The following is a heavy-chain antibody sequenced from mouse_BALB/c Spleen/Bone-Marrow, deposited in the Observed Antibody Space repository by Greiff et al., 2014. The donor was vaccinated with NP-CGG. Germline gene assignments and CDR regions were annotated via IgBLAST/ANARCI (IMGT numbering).Heavy chain of an antibody. D-gene: IGHD3-2*01. J-gene: IGHJ2*01. Sequence: QVQLQQSGAELVRPGTSVKASCKASGYAFTNYLIEWVKQRPVQGLEWIGVINPGSGGANYNAKFKGKATLTADKPSSTAYMQLSSPTSDDSAVYFCAREWTARAVDYWGQGTTLTVSS. CDR1: GYAFTNYL. V-gene: IGHV1-54*01. CDR3: AREWTARAVDY. CDR2: INPGSGGA.